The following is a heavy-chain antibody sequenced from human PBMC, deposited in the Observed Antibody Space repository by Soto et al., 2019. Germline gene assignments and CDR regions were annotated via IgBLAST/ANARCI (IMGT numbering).Heavy chain of an antibody. CDR3: AKGPSSTVTTVLYYSDY. V-gene: IGHV3-23*01. Sequence: EAQLLESGGGLVRPGGSLRLSCAASGFTFSNYAMNWVRQAPGKGLEWVSAISGSGVYTHYADSVKGRFTISRDKSKNTLYLQMKSLRAEDTAVYYCAKGPSSTVTTVLYYSDYWGQGTLVTASS. J-gene: IGHJ4*02. D-gene: IGHD4-4*01. CDR2: ISGSGVYT. CDR1: GFTFSNYA.